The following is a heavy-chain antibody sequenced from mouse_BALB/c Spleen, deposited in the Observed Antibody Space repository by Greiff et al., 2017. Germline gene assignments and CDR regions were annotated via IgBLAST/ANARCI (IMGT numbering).Heavy chain of an antibody. CDR3: ARGYGNRAWFAY. Sequence: DVKLQESGPSLVKPSQTLSLTCSVTGDSITSGYWNWIRKFPGNKLEYMGYISYSGSTYYNPSLKSRISITRDTSKTQYYMQLNSVTTEDTATYYCARGYGNRAWFAYWGQGTLVTVSA. V-gene: IGHV3-8*02. J-gene: IGHJ3*01. D-gene: IGHD2-10*02. CDR2: ISYSGST. CDR1: GDSITSGY.